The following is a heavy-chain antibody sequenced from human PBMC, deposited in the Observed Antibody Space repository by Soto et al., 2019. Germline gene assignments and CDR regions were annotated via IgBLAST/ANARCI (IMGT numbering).Heavy chain of an antibody. CDR3: ARAPPYYYDSSGFFFDY. CDR2: IIHSGST. D-gene: IGHD3-22*01. CDR1: GGSFSDYY. Sequence: SETLSLTCAVYGGSFSDYYWTWIRQPPGKGLEWIGEIIHSGSTNYNPSLKSRVTNYNPSLKSRVTISLDTSKNQFSLKLTSVTAADTAVYYCARAPPYYYDSSGFFFDYWGQGALVTVS. V-gene: IGHV4-34*12. J-gene: IGHJ4*02.